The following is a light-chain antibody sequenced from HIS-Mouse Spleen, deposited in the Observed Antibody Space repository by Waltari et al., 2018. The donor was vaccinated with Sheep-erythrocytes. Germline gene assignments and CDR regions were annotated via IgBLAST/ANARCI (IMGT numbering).Light chain of an antibody. CDR2: DVS. CDR3: CSYAGSYNHV. CDR1: SSDVGGYNY. Sequence: QSALTQPRSVSGSPGQSVTIPCTATSSDVGGYNYVSWYQQHQGKAPKLLIYDVSKRPSGVPDRFSGSKSGNTASLTISGLQAEDEADYYCCSYAGSYNHVFATGTKVTVL. V-gene: IGLV2-11*01. J-gene: IGLJ1*01.